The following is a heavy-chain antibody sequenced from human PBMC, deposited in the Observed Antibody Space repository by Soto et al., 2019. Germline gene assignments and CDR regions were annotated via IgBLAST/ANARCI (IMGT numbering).Heavy chain of an antibody. V-gene: IGHV3-15*07. J-gene: IGHJ4*02. D-gene: IGHD3-22*01. CDR3: TTDSFQYYYDSSGYLSSPR. Sequence: SGGSLRLSCAASGVIFSSYWMNWVRQAPGKGMEWVGRIKSKTDGGTTDYAAPVKGRFTISRDDSKNTLYLQMNSLKTEDTAVYYCTTDSFQYYYDSSGYLSSPRWGQGTLVTVFS. CDR2: IKSKTDGGTT. CDR1: GVIFSSYW.